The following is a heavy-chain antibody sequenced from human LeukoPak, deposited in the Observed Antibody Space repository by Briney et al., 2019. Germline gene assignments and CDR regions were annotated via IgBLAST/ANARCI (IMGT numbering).Heavy chain of an antibody. CDR1: GFTFSSYG. CDR3: AKDQAGNDAFDI. Sequence: GGSLRLSCAASGFTFSSYGMHWVRQAPGKGLEGVAVISYDGSNKYYADSVKGRFTISRDNSKNTLYLQMNSLRAEDTAVYYCAKDQAGNDAFDIWGQGTMVTVSS. D-gene: IGHD6-13*01. V-gene: IGHV3-30*18. J-gene: IGHJ3*02. CDR2: ISYDGSNK.